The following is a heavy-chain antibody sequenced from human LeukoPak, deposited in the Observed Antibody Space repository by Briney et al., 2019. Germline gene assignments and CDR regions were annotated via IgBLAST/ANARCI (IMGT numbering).Heavy chain of an antibody. J-gene: IGHJ4*02. CDR3: ARDSSGSSFKQLDY. CDR2: IYHSGST. V-gene: IGHV4-38-2*02. CDR1: GYSISSGYY. D-gene: IGHD3-22*01. Sequence: SETLSLTCTVSGYSISSGYYWGWIRQPPGKGLEWIGSIYHSGSTYYNPSLKSRVTISVDTSKSQVSLKLSSVTAADTAMYYCARDSSGSSFKQLDYWGQGTLVTVSS.